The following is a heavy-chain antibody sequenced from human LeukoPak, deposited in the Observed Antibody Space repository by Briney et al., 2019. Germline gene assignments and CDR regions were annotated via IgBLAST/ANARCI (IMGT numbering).Heavy chain of an antibody. CDR2: ISWNSGSI. J-gene: IGHJ6*02. Sequence: PGGSLRLSCAASGFTFDDYAMHWVRQAPGKGLEWVSGISWNSGSIGYADSVKGRFTISRDNAKNSLYLRMNSLRAEDTALYYCAKDSYPYCSSTSCLVLYGMDVWGQGTTVTVSS. CDR1: GFTFDDYA. V-gene: IGHV3-9*01. D-gene: IGHD2-2*01. CDR3: AKDSYPYCSSTSCLVLYGMDV.